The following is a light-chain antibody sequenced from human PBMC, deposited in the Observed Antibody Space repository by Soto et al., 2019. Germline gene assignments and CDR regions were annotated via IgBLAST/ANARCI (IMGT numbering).Light chain of an antibody. J-gene: IGKJ2*02. CDR3: QQYNSWTPWT. V-gene: IGKV3-15*01. CDR1: QSVSSN. Sequence: EIVMTQSPATLSVSPGERATLSCRASQSVSSNLAWYQQKPGQAPRLLIYGASTRSPGIAARFSGSGSGIGFTLLISSLQSADVAVYYCQQYNSWTPWTFGQGTKLEIK. CDR2: GAS.